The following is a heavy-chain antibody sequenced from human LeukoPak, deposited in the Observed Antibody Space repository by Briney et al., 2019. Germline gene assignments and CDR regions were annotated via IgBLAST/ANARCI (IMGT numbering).Heavy chain of an antibody. CDR1: GGSISSYF. CDR2: INRSAST. CDR3: ARRGPPRTMLRGVKSGWFDP. J-gene: IGHJ5*02. Sequence: SETLSLTCTVSGGSISSYFWSWIRQPPGKGLEWIGEINRSASTNYNPSLKSRVTISIDTSKNQFSLKLSSVTAADTAVYYCARRGPPRTMLRGVKSGWFDPWGQGTLVTVSS. V-gene: IGHV4-34*01. D-gene: IGHD3-10*01.